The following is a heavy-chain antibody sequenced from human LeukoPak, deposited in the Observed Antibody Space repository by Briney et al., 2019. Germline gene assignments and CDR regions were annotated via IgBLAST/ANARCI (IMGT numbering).Heavy chain of an antibody. D-gene: IGHD6-19*01. CDR3: ARPGSSGWYNYYYGMDV. Sequence: RGESLKISCKGSGYSFTSYWIGRVRQMPGKGLEWMGIIYAGDSDTRYSPSFQGQVTISVDKSISTAYLQWSSLQASDTAMYYCARPGSSGWYNYYYGMDVWGQGTTVTVSS. CDR2: IYAGDSDT. J-gene: IGHJ6*02. V-gene: IGHV5-51*01. CDR1: GYSFTSYW.